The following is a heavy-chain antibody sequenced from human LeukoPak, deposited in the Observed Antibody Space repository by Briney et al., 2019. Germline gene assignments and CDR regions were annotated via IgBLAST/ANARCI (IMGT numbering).Heavy chain of an antibody. CDR2: ISNSRSTI. J-gene: IGHJ4*02. CDR1: GFXFSRYS. CDR3: ARESEGGTTIDF. D-gene: IGHD1-1*01. Sequence: GGSLRLSCAASGFXFSRYSINWVRQAPGKGLEWVSYISNSRSTIYYANSVKGRFTISRDNANNSLFLQMNSLRDEDTAVYYCARESEGGTTIDFWGQGTLVTVSS. V-gene: IGHV3-48*02.